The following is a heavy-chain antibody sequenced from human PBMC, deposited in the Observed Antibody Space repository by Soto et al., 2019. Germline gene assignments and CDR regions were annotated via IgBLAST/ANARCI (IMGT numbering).Heavy chain of an antibody. CDR1: GYTFTSYA. CDR3: ASSNDCSSTSCYTSFDY. CDR2: ISAYNGNT. D-gene: IGHD2-2*02. J-gene: IGHJ4*02. V-gene: IGHV1-18*01. Sequence: GASVKVSCKASGYTFTSYAMHLVRPAPRQRLDWMGWISAYNGNTNYAQKLQGRVTMTTDTSTSTAYMELRSLRSDDTAVYYCASSNDCSSTSCYTSFDYWGQGTLVTVSS.